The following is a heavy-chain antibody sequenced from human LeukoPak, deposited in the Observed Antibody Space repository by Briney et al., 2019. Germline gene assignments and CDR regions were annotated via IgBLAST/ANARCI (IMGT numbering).Heavy chain of an antibody. CDR3: ARLGSERGQTYGAPDY. CDR2: IYTTGRT. V-gene: IGHV4-61*02. D-gene: IGHD4/OR15-4a*01. CDR1: GDSINSGSYF. J-gene: IGHJ4*02. Sequence: SQTLSLTCTVSGDSINSGSYFWTWIRQPAGQPAGKGLEWIGRIYTTGRTTYNPSLESRVTISTDASKNQFSLHLTSVTAADTAVYYCARLGSERGQTYGAPDYWGQGILVAVSS.